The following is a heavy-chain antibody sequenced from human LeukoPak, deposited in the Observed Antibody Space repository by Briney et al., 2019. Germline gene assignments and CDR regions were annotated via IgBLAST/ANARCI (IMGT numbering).Heavy chain of an antibody. Sequence: GSLRLSCAASGFTFSSYAMSWVRQPPGKGLEWIGEINHSGSTNYNPSLKSRVTISVDTSKNQFSLKLSSVTAADTAVYYCARGSSSGWYEFYYFDYWGQGTLVTVSS. J-gene: IGHJ4*02. CDR1: GFTFSSYA. CDR2: INHSGST. D-gene: IGHD6-19*01. CDR3: ARGSSSGWYEFYYFDY. V-gene: IGHV4-34*01.